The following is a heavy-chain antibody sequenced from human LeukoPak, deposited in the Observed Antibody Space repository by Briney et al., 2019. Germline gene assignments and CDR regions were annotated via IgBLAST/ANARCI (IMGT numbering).Heavy chain of an antibody. J-gene: IGHJ5*02. CDR2: IYYSGST. D-gene: IGHD5-18*01. V-gene: IGHV4-59*01. CDR1: GGSISSYY. Sequence: SETLSLTCTVSGGSISSYYWSWIRQPPGKGLEWIEYIYYSGSTNYNPSLKSRVTISVDTSKNQFSLKLSSVTAADTAVYYCARVFPGKRGYSYGGDTQTMYNWFDPWGQGTLVTVSS. CDR3: ARVFPGKRGYSYGGDTQTMYNWFDP.